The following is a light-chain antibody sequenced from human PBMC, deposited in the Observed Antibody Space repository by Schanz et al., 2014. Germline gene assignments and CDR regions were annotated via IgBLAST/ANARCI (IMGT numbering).Light chain of an antibody. CDR1: QSVSSY. CDR2: DAS. J-gene: IGKJ2*02. CDR3: QQYGSSPPCT. V-gene: IGKV3-20*01. Sequence: EIVLTQSPATLSLSPGERATLSCRASQSVSSYLAWYQQKPDQTPRLLIYDASNRATGIPDRFSGSGSGTDFTLTISRLEPEDFAVYFCQQYGSSPPCTFGQGTKLEIK.